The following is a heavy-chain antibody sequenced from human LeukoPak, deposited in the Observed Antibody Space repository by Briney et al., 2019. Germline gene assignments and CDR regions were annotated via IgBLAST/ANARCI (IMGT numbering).Heavy chain of an antibody. Sequence: SVKVSCKASGGTFSSYAISWVRQAPGQGLEWMGGIIPIFGTANYAQKFQGRVTITADESTSTAYMELSSLRSEDTAVYYCAITGAYSSGCYRRYFDYWGQGTLVTVSS. J-gene: IGHJ4*02. CDR3: AITGAYSSGCYRRYFDY. CDR2: IIPIFGTA. V-gene: IGHV1-69*13. CDR1: GGTFSSYA. D-gene: IGHD6-19*01.